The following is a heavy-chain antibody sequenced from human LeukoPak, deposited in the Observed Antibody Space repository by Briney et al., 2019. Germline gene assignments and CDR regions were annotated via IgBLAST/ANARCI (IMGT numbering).Heavy chain of an antibody. CDR3: ARGRSPRGYYYGMDV. V-gene: IGHV3-30*04. Sequence: GGSLRLSCAASGFTFNTYAMHWVRQAPDKGLEWVALLSYDGNTKYYADSVKGRFTISRDISKNMLYLQMGSLRVEDMAVYYCARGRSPRGYYYGMDVWGQGTTVTVS. CDR1: GFTFNTYA. D-gene: IGHD1-26*01. CDR2: LSYDGNTK. J-gene: IGHJ6*02.